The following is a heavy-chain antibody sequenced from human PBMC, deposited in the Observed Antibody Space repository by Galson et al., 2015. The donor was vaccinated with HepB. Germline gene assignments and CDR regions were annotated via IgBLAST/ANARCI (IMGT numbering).Heavy chain of an antibody. CDR2: IIPILGIA. Sequence: SVKVSCKASGGTFSSYTISWVRQAPGQGLEWMGRIIPILGIANYAQKFQGRVTITADKSTSTAYMELSSLRSEDTAVYYCALFSSNGYYIDYWGQGTLVTVSS. CDR3: ALFSSNGYYIDY. D-gene: IGHD3-22*01. V-gene: IGHV1-69*02. CDR1: GGTFSSYT. J-gene: IGHJ4*02.